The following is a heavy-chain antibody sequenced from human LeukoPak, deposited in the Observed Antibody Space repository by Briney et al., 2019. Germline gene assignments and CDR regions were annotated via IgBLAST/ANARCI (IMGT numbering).Heavy chain of an antibody. CDR2: ISSSSSYI. V-gene: IGHV3-21*01. CDR3: APEGEYSSGWYDDY. J-gene: IGHJ4*02. D-gene: IGHD6-19*01. CDR1: GFTFSSYS. Sequence: KPGGSLRLSCAASGFTFSSYSMNWVRQAPGKGLEWASSISSSSSYIYYADSVKGRSTISRDNAKNSLYLQMNSLRAEDTAVYYCAPEGEYSSGWYDDYWGQGTLVTVSS.